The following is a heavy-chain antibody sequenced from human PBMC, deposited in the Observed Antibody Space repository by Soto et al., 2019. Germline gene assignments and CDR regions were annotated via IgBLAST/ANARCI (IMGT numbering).Heavy chain of an antibody. CDR1: RFTFSSYA. V-gene: IGHV3-23*01. CDR2: ISGSGGST. J-gene: IGHJ6*02. Sequence: GGSLRLSCAASRFTFSSYAMSWVRQAPGMRLEWVSAISGSGGSTYYAEYVKGRFTISRDNSKNTLYLQMNSLRAEDTAVYYCAKDASGSPSYYYYGMDVWGQGTTVTVSS. CDR3: AKDASGSPSYYYYGMDV. D-gene: IGHD3-10*01.